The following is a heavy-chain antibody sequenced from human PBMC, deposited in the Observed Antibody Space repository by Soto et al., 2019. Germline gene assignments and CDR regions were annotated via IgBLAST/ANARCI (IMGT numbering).Heavy chain of an antibody. D-gene: IGHD1-7*01. J-gene: IGHJ6*03. CDR3: ARHAHDKTGTNPPFYYYYMDV. Sequence: EVQLVQSGAEVKKPGESLKISCKGSGYSFTSYWIGWVRQMPGKGLEWMGIIYPGDSDTRYSPSFQGQVTISADKSISTAYLQWSSLKASDTAMYYCARHAHDKTGTNPPFYYYYMDVWGKGTTVTVSS. CDR2: IYPGDSDT. CDR1: GYSFTSYW. V-gene: IGHV5-51*01.